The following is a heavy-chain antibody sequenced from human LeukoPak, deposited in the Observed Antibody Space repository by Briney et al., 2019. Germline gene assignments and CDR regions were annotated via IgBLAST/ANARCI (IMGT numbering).Heavy chain of an antibody. CDR2: IKQDGSEK. CDR3: MTASRSSSWPPPT. V-gene: IGHV3-7*01. CDR1: GFTFSSYW. J-gene: IGHJ5*02. D-gene: IGHD6-13*01. Sequence: PGGSLRHSCAASGFTFSSYWMNWVRQAPGKGLEWVANIKQDGSEKKYVDSVKGRFTISRDNAKNSLYLQMNSLRAEDTAMYYCMTASRSSSWPPPTWGQGTLVTVSS.